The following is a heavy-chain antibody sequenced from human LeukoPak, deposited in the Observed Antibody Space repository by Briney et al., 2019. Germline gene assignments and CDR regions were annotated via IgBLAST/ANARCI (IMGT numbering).Heavy chain of an antibody. J-gene: IGHJ4*02. V-gene: IGHV3-72*01. CDR2: SRNKGNNYII. D-gene: IGHD1-26*01. CDR3: ARWDSGSCSD. CDR1: GFTFSDHY. Sequence: PGGSLRLSCAASGFTFSDHYMDWVRQARGKGLEWVGRSRNKGNNYIIEYAASVKGRFTISRDDSKNSLYLQMNSLTTEDTAVYYCARWDSGSCSDWGEGTLVTVS.